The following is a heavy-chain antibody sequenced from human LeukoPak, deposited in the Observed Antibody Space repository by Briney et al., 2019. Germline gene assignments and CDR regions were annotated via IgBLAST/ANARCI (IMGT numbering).Heavy chain of an antibody. CDR2: ISSISSTI. J-gene: IGHJ4*02. CDR3: ARGVAAAGRLVDY. D-gene: IGHD6-13*01. V-gene: IGHV3-48*02. CDR1: GFTFSSYN. Sequence: GGSLRLSCAASGFTFSSYNMNWVRQAPGKGLEGVSYISSISSTIYYADSVKGRFTISRDNAKNSLYLQMNSLRDEDNAVYYRARGVAAAGRLVDYWGQGTLVPVSS.